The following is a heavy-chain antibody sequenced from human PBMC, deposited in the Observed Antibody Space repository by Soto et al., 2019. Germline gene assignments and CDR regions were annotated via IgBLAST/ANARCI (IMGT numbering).Heavy chain of an antibody. J-gene: IGHJ4*02. Sequence: QVQLVESGGGVVQPGTSLRLSCAASGFSFSKYVMHWVRQAPGKGLEWVALVWHDGGAKYYEDAVKGRFSISRDNSENTLFLQMDSLRADDTAVYYCARDRGTHYFDYWGQGTLVTVST. CDR2: VWHDGGAK. CDR1: GFSFSKYV. D-gene: IGHD1-1*01. CDR3: ARDRGTHYFDY. V-gene: IGHV3-33*01.